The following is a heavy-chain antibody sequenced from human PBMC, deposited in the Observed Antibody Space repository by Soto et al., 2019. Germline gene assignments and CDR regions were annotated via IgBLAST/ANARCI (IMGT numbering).Heavy chain of an antibody. Sequence: QVQLVESGGGVVQPGRSLRLSCAASGFNFSSYVMHWVRQAPGKGLEWVAVIWYDGGNKYYADSVKGRFTISRDNSKNTLYLQMNSLRAHDTAVYHCARDGQWLPRDGLRSSYYFDYWGQGTLVTVSS. CDR2: IWYDGGNK. D-gene: IGHD6-19*01. V-gene: IGHV3-33*01. CDR1: GFNFSSYV. J-gene: IGHJ4*02. CDR3: ARDGQWLPRDGLRSSYYFDY.